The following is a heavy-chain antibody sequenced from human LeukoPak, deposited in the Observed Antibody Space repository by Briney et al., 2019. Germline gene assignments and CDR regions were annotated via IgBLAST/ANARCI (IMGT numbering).Heavy chain of an antibody. CDR3: ARGPVGSDGSGSYYYYYYYYMDV. J-gene: IGHJ6*03. Sequence: GRSLRLSCAASGFTFSSYAMHWVRQAPGKGLEWVAVISYDGSNKYYADSVKGRFTISRDNSKSTLYLQMNSLRAEDTAVYYCARGPVGSDGSGSYYYYYYYYMDVWGKGTTVTVSS. D-gene: IGHD3-10*01. V-gene: IGHV3-30*04. CDR1: GFTFSSYA. CDR2: ISYDGSNK.